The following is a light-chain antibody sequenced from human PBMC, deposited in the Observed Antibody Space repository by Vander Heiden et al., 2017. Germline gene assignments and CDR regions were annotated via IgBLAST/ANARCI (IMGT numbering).Light chain of an antibody. V-gene: IGKV1-39*01. CDR1: QSISSY. CDR3: QQSYSTPPLT. CDR2: AAS. J-gene: IGKJ4*01. Sequence: DPVTITCRASQSISSYLNWYQQKPGKAPKLLIYAASSLQSGVPSRFSGSGSGTDFTLTISRRQPEDFATYYCQQSYSTPPLTFGGGTKLELK.